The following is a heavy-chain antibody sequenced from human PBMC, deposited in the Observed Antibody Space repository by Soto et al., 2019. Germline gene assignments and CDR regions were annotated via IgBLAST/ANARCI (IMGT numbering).Heavy chain of an antibody. CDR1: GFTFSRYG. Sequence: EVQLVESGGGLVKPGGSLRLSCAASGFTFSRYGMNWLRQAPGKGLEWVASISSSTSYVYYADSVKGRFTISRDNSKNTVYLQMNSLRADDTAVYYCAKGKTSGWYYFDFWGQGTLVTVSS. J-gene: IGHJ4*02. CDR3: AKGKTSGWYYFDF. V-gene: IGHV3-21*04. CDR2: ISSSTSYV. D-gene: IGHD6-19*01.